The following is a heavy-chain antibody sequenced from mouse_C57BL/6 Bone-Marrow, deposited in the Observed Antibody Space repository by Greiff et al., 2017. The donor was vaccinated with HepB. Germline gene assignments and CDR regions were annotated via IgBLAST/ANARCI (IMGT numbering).Heavy chain of an antibody. CDR2: ISYDGSN. V-gene: IGHV3-6*01. CDR1: GYSITSGYY. J-gene: IGHJ3*01. CDR3: ARDLWAY. D-gene: IGHD6-2*01. Sequence: EVQLQESGPGLVKPSQSLSLTCSVTGYSITSGYYWNWIRQFPGNKLEWMGYISYDGSNNYNPSLKNRISITRDTSKNQFFLKLKSVTTEDTATYYRARDLWAYWGQGTLVTVSA.